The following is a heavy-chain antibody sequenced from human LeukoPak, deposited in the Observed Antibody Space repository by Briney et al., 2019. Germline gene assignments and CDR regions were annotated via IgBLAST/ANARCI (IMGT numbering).Heavy chain of an antibody. CDR3: AREDTPAAYKYNWFDP. CDR1: GGTFSSYA. Sequence: GSSVKVSCKASGGTFSSYAISWVRQAPGQGLEWMGGIIPIFGTANYAQKFQGRVTITADESTSTAYMELSSLRSEDTAVYYCAREDTPAAYKYNWFDPWGQGTLVTVSS. CDR2: IIPIFGTA. D-gene: IGHD2-2*01. J-gene: IGHJ5*02. V-gene: IGHV1-69*01.